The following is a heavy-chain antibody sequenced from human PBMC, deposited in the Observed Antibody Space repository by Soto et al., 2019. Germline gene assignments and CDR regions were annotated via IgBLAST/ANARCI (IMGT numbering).Heavy chain of an antibody. D-gene: IGHD4-17*01. CDR2: IYYSGST. CDR1: NGSIIHSQ. V-gene: IGHV4-59*01. J-gene: IGHJ3*02. Sequence: VQLQESGPGLLKPSETLSLTCPVANGSIIHSQWSWIRQPPGKGPECIGYIYYSGSTNYTPSLNSHVDMSVDRSRNQLYLKLSSVTAADTAVYYCAIRLTLATTTGDGFDIWGQGTSVTVSS. CDR3: AIRLTLATTTGDGFDI.